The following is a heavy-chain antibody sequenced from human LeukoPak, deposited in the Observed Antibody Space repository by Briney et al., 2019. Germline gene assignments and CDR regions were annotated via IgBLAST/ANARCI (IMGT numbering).Heavy chain of an antibody. CDR3: TTEVGATRNFDI. V-gene: IGHV3-48*03. D-gene: IGHD1-26*01. J-gene: IGHJ3*02. CDR1: GFTFSSYE. Sequence: GGSLRLSCAASGFTFSSYEMNWVRQAPGKGLEWVSYISSSGSTIYYADSVKGRFTISRDNAKNSLYLQMNSLRAEDTAVYYCTTEVGATRNFDIWGQGTMVTVSS. CDR2: ISSSGSTI.